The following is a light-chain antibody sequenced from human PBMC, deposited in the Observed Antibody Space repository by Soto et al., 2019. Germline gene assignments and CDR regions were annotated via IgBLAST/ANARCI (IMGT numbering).Light chain of an antibody. CDR1: QSVSSKY. CDR3: QQNDSSPSWP. V-gene: IGKV3-20*01. J-gene: IGKJ1*01. Sequence: EIVFTQSPGTLSLSPGERATLSCRASQSVSSKYLAWSQQKPGQAPRLLIYGTSSRATGISDRFRGSGSGTDFTLTISRLXPEDFAVYYCQQNDSSPSWPFGQGTKVDIK. CDR2: GTS.